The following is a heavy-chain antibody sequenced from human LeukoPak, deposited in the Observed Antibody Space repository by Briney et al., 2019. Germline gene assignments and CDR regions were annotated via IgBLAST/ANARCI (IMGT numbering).Heavy chain of an antibody. D-gene: IGHD2-8*01. CDR2: LWHDGSNK. J-gene: IGHJ4*02. CDR1: GFTFSSFG. Sequence: PGRSLRLSCAASGFTFSSFGMHWVRQAPGKGMEWVAVLWHDGSNKYYADSVKGRFTISRDNSKNTLSLQMNSLRAEDTAVYYCARGVLHSLEDPGMGIMGDWGQGTPVTVSS. V-gene: IGHV3-33*01. CDR3: ARGVLHSLEDPGMGIMGD.